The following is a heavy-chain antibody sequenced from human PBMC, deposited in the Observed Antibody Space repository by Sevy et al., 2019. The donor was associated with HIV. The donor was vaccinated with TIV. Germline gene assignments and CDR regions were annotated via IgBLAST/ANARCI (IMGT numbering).Heavy chain of an antibody. J-gene: IGHJ6*02. CDR1: GFTFSSYA. CDR3: ATLGGSSSSYFDYGMDV. CDR2: ISYDGNNK. Sequence: GGSLRLSCAASGFTFSSYAMHWVRQAPGKGMEWVAVISYDGNNKYYTHSVKGRFTISRDNSKNTLYLQMNSLRAEDTAVYYCATLGGSSSSYFDYGMDVWGQGTTVTVSS. D-gene: IGHD6-6*01. V-gene: IGHV3-30-3*01.